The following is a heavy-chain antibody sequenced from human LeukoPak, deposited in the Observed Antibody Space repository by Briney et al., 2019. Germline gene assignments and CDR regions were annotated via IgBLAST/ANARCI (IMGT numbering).Heavy chain of an antibody. CDR1: GYTFISYA. CDR3: ARYLRAHDYGDYLGAFDI. D-gene: IGHD4-17*01. CDR2: VSAGNDNT. V-gene: IGHV1-3*01. Sequence: ASVKVSCKTSGYTFISYAINWVRQAPGQRLEWIGWVSAGNDNTQYSQKFQGRVTITRDTSASTVYMELSSLRSEDTAVYYCARYLRAHDYGDYLGAFDIWGQGTMVTVSS. J-gene: IGHJ3*02.